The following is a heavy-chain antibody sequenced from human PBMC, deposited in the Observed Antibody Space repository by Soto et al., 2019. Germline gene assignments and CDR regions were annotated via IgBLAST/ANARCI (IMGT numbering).Heavy chain of an antibody. CDR1: GYSFSDFG. CDR2: ISGKNGNT. V-gene: IGHV1-18*04. CDR3: ARSDYYEDTGTFEY. Sequence: ASVKVSCKASGYSFSDFGITWVRQAPGQVLEWMGWISGKNGNTNYAPKVQGRVTLTADTSTSTAYMEMRALTSDDTATYYCARSDYYEDTGTFEYWGQGTPVTVSS. D-gene: IGHD4-17*01. J-gene: IGHJ4*02.